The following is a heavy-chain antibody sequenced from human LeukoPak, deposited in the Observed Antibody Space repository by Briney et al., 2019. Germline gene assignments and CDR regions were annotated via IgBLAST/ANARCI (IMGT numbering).Heavy chain of an antibody. J-gene: IGHJ3*02. V-gene: IGHV3-48*03. CDR2: ISSSGSTI. CDR3: ARDVFRRDGYNGYAFDI. CDR1: GFTFSSYE. D-gene: IGHD5-24*01. Sequence: PTGGSLRLSCAASGFTFSSYEMNWVRQAPGKGLEWVSYISSSGSTIYYADSVKGRFTISRDNAKNSLYLQMNSLRAEDTAVYYCARDVFRRDGYNGYAFDIWGQGTMVTVSS.